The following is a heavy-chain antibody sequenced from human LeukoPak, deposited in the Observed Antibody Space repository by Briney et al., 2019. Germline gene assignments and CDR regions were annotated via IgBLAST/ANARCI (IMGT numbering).Heavy chain of an antibody. V-gene: IGHV3-23*01. Sequence: GGSLRLSCAASGFTFSSYSMTWVRQAPGKGLEWVSSISGTGTTIYYADSVRGRFTISRDSSKNTLFLQMNSLRAEDTALYYCAKAIAVAGIPHNGIGNWGQGTLVTVSS. CDR3: AKAIAVAGIPHNGIGN. D-gene: IGHD6-19*01. CDR1: GFTFSSYS. J-gene: IGHJ4*02. CDR2: ISGTGTTI.